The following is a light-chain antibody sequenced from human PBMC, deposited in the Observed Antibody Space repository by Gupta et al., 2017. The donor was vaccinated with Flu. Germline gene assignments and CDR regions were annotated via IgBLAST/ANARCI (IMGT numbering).Light chain of an antibody. CDR2: GNS. CDR3: QSYDSSLSAFYV. V-gene: IGLV1-40*01. Sequence: QSVLTQPPSVSGAPGQRVTISCPGSSSHIGAGYDVHWYQQLPGTAPKLLIYGNSNRPSGVPDRFSGSKSGTSASLAITGRQAEDEADYYCQSYDSSLSAFYVFGTGTKVTVL. CDR1: SSHIGAGYD. J-gene: IGLJ1*01.